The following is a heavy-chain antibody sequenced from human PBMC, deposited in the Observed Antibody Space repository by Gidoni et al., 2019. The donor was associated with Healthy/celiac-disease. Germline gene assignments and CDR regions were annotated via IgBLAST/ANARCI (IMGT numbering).Heavy chain of an antibody. D-gene: IGHD6-13*01. CDR1: GFSLSTSGMC. CDR2: IDWDDDK. CDR3: ARIRTAAAGTWAFDY. J-gene: IGHJ4*02. V-gene: IGHV2-70*15. Sequence: QVTLRESGPALVKPTQTLTLTCTFPGFSLSTSGMCVSWIRQPPGKALEWLARIDWDDDKYYSTSLKTRLTISKDTSKNQVVLTMTNMDPVDTATYYCARIRTAAAGTWAFDYWGQGTLVTVSS.